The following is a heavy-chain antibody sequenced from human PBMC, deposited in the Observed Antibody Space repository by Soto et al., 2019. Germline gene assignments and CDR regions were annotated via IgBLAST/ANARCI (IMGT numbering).Heavy chain of an antibody. V-gene: IGHV3-30*18. J-gene: IGHJ4*02. CDR3: AKGGNYDILTGYYSYFDY. Sequence: QVQLVESGGGVVQPGRSLRLSCAASGFTFSSYGMHWVRQAPGKGLEWVAVISYDGSNKYYADSVKGRFTISRDNSKNPLYLQMNSLRAEDKAVYYCAKGGNYDILTGYYSYFDYWGQGTLVTVSS. CDR1: GFTFSSYG. CDR2: ISYDGSNK. D-gene: IGHD3-9*01.